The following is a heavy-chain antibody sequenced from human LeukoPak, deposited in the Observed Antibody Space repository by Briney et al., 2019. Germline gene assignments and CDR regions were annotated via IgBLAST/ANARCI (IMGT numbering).Heavy chain of an antibody. D-gene: IGHD3-22*01. Sequence: SGPTLVQPTQTLTLTCTFSGVSLSTSGGGVGWIRQPPGKALEWLTLIYWDDDKRYSPSLKSRLTITKDTSKNQVVLTMTNMDPVDTATYYCAHTYYDSSGYYYESDNFDHWGQGTRVTVSS. CDR3: AHTYYDSSGYYYESDNFDH. CDR2: IYWDDDK. CDR1: GVSLSTSGGG. V-gene: IGHV2-5*02. J-gene: IGHJ4*02.